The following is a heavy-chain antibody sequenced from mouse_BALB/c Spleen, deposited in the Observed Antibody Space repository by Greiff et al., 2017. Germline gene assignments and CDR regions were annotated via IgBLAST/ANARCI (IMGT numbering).Heavy chain of an antibody. D-gene: IGHD3-3*01. CDR3: ARDRGYFDV. J-gene: IGHJ1*01. CDR2: IWAGGST. Sequence: QVQLQQSGPGLVAPSQSLSITCTVSGFSLTSYGVPWVRQPPGKGLEWLGVIWAGGSTNYNSALMSRLSISKDNSKSQVFLKMNSLQTDDTAMYYCARDRGYFDVWGAGTTVTVSS. V-gene: IGHV2-9*02. CDR1: GFSLTSYG.